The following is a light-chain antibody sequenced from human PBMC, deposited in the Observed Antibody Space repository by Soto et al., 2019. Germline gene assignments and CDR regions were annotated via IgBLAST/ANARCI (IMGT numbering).Light chain of an antibody. Sequence: ERVMTQSPATLSVSPGERATLSCRASQSVSSSLAWYQQKPGQAPRLLIYGASTRATGIPARFSGSGSGTEFTLTISSLQSEDFAVYYCQQYTDWPLTFGQGTRLEI. V-gene: IGKV3-15*01. CDR3: QQYTDWPLT. J-gene: IGKJ5*01. CDR1: QSVSSS. CDR2: GAS.